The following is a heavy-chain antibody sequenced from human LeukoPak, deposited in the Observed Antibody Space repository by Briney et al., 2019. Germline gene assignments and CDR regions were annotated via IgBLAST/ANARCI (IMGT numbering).Heavy chain of an antibody. CDR3: ARDQREVVVPAALYYYMDV. CDR1: GYTFTAYY. D-gene: IGHD2-2*01. Sequence: ASVSVSCTASGYTFTAYYMHWVRQAPGQGLEWMGWINPSSGGTYYAQKFQGRVTMTRDTSISTAYMELSRLTSDDTAVYYCARDQREVVVPAALYYYMDVWGKGTTVTVSS. CDR2: INPSSGGT. V-gene: IGHV1-2*02. J-gene: IGHJ6*03.